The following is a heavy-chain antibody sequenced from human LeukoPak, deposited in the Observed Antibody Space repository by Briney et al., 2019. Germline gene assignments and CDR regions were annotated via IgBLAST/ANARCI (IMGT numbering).Heavy chain of an antibody. D-gene: IGHD6-6*01. V-gene: IGHV1-2*02. J-gene: IGHJ5*02. Sequence: GASVKLSCNSSGSTFTGYYMRWVRQGPGQGLEWRGWINPNSGGTNYAQKFQGRVTMTRDTSISTAYMELSRLRSDDTAVYSCARDPEPYSSSSVYNWFDPWGQRTLVTVSS. CDR3: ARDPEPYSSSSVYNWFDP. CDR1: GSTFTGYY. CDR2: INPNSGGT.